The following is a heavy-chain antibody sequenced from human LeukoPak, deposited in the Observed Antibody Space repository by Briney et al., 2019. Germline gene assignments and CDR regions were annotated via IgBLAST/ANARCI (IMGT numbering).Heavy chain of an antibody. J-gene: IGHJ4*02. CDR2: IFPDGQT. CDR3: ARANPVYGDFDY. V-gene: IGHV3-53*01. CDR1: GLTVNDNY. Sequence: PGGSLRLSWALSGLTVNDNYMSWVRQAPGKGLEWVSLIFPDGQTYYADFVQGRFSISRDMSRNILFLDMSSLRAEDTAVFFCARANPVYGDFDYWGQGTLVTVSS. D-gene: IGHD4-17*01.